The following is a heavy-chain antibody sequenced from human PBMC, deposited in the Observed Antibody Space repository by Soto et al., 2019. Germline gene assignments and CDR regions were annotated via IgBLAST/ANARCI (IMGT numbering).Heavy chain of an antibody. D-gene: IGHD3-22*01. CDR3: ARGWWYYDSSGYLGGMDV. CDR2: ISYDGSSK. J-gene: IGHJ6*02. Sequence: PGGSLRLSCAASGFTFSSYAMHWVRQAPGKGLEWEAVISYDGSSKYYADSVKGRFTISRDNSKNTLYLQMNSLRAEDTAVYYCARGWWYYDSSGYLGGMDVWGQGTTVTVSS. V-gene: IGHV3-30-3*01. CDR1: GFTFSSYA.